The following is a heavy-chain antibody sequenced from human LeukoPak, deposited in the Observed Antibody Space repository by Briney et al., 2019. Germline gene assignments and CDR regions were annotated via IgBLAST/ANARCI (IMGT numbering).Heavy chain of an antibody. Sequence: GSLRLSCAASGFTFSSYEMNWVRQATGKGLECVSYISSSGSTIYYADSVKGRFAISRDNAKNSLYLQMNSLRAEDTAVYYCARYYYDRSGYYSEGFDYWGQGTLVTVSS. CDR1: GFTFSSYE. V-gene: IGHV3-48*03. CDR3: ARYYYDRSGYYSEGFDY. D-gene: IGHD3-22*01. J-gene: IGHJ4*02. CDR2: ISSSGSTI.